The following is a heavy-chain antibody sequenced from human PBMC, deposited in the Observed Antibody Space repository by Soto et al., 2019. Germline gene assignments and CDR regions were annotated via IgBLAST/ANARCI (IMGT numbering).Heavy chain of an antibody. CDR2: IYYSGST. J-gene: IGHJ4*02. CDR3: ARGSGSGYDFDY. Sequence: QLQLQESGPGLVKPSETLSLTCTVSGGSISSSSYYWGWIRQPPGKGLEWIGSIYYSGSTYYNPSRKSRVTLSVDTSKNQFSLKLSSVTGADTAVYYCARGSGSGYDFDYWGQGTLVTVSS. V-gene: IGHV4-39*01. D-gene: IGHD5-12*01. CDR1: GGSISSSSYY.